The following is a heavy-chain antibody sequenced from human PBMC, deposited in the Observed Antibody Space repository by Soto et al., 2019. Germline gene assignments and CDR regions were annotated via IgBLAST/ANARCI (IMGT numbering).Heavy chain of an antibody. D-gene: IGHD2-2*01. V-gene: IGHV3-30*18. CDR2: ISYDGSNK. J-gene: IGHJ6*02. CDR3: AKASREPYGMDV. Sequence: QVQLVESGGGVVQPGRSLRLSCAASGFTFSSYGMHWVRQAPGKGLEWVAVISYDGSNKYYADSVKGRFTISRDNSKNTLYLQMNSRRAEDTAVYYCAKASREPYGMDVWGQGTTVTVSS. CDR1: GFTFSSYG.